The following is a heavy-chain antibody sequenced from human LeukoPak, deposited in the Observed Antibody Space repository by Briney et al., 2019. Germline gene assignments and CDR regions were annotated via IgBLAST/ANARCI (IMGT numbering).Heavy chain of an antibody. CDR2: IYYSGST. Sequence: SETLSLTCTVSGGSISSSSYYWGWIGQPPGKGLEWIGSIYYSGSTYYNPSLKSRVTISVDTSKNQFSLKLSSVTAADTAVYYCARIPRTPIAPSVPDYWGQGTLVTVSS. CDR3: ARIPRTPIAPSVPDY. CDR1: GGSISSSSYY. D-gene: IGHD4-23*01. V-gene: IGHV4-39*01. J-gene: IGHJ4*02.